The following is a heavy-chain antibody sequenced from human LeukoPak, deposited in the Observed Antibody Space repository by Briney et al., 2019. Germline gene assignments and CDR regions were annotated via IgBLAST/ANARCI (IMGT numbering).Heavy chain of an antibody. Sequence: PSETLSLTCTVSGGSISSGGYYWSWIRQHPGKGLEWIGYIYYSGSTYYNPSLKSRVTISVDTSKNQFSLKLSSVTAADTAVYYCARGDRSYDYGWFDPWGQGTLVTVSS. CDR1: GGSISSGGYY. V-gene: IGHV4-31*03. J-gene: IGHJ5*02. CDR3: ARGDRSYDYGWFDP. D-gene: IGHD5-12*01. CDR2: IYYSGST.